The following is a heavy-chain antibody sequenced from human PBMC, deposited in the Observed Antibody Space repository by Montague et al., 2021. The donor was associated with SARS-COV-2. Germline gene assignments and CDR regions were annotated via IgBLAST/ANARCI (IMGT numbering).Heavy chain of an antibody. CDR1: GGSISTINYY. Sequence: SETLSLTCTVSGGSISTINYYWGWIRQPPGKGLEWIGSFYTSGTTYYNPSLNGRVIISVDTSKNQFSLRVTSVTAADTAPYFCAGGARVPTGGSCFDPWGQGTLVPVSS. CDR2: FYTSGTT. D-gene: IGHD3-10*01. CDR3: AGGARVPTGGSCFDP. V-gene: IGHV4-39*07. J-gene: IGHJ5*02.